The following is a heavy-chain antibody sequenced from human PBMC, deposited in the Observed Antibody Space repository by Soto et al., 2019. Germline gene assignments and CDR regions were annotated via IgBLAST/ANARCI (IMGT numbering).Heavy chain of an antibody. D-gene: IGHD5-18*01. CDR1: GGTFSTYA. CDR3: ASGIQLSLRRINNGYSG. CDR2: IIPMFGTA. V-gene: IGHV1-69*12. Sequence: QVQLVQSGAEVKKPESSVKVSCKVPGGTFSTYAISWVRQSPGQGLEWMGGIIPMFGTANYAQRFQDRVTIPADESTNTVYTELSSLRSEDTAVYFRASGIQLSLRRINNGYSGWGQGTLVTASS. J-gene: IGHJ4*02.